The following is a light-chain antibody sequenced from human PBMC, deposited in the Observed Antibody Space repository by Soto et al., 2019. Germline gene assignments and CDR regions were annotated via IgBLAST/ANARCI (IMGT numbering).Light chain of an antibody. J-gene: IGKJ1*01. Sequence: EIVMTPSPATLSVSPGERATLSCRASQSVSSYLAWYQQKPGQAPRLLIYDASNRATGIPDRFSGSGSGTDFTLTISRLEPEDFAVYYCQRYGNSPWTFGPGTKVDIK. V-gene: IGKV3-20*01. CDR2: DAS. CDR3: QRYGNSPWT. CDR1: QSVSSY.